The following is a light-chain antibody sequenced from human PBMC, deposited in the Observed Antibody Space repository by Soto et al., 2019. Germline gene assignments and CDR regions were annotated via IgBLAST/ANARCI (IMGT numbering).Light chain of an antibody. Sequence: QSALTQPRSVSGSPGQSVTISCTGTNSDVGGYNYVSWYQQYPGKAPKLMISGVSERPSGVPDRFSGSKSGTSASLAITGLRSDDEADYYCATWDDDLYTPIIGGGTKLTVL. CDR3: ATWDDDLYTPI. CDR1: NSDVGGYNY. CDR2: GVS. V-gene: IGLV2-11*01. J-gene: IGLJ2*01.